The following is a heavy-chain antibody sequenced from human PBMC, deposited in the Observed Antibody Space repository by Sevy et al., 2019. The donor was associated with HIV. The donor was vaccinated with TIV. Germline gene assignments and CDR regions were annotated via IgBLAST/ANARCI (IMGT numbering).Heavy chain of an antibody. CDR3: TRVRGTISPYYYYGMDV. CDR2: IRSKTYGGTT. V-gene: IGHV3-49*03. J-gene: IGHJ6*02. D-gene: IGHD3-16*01. Sequence: GGSLRLSCTASEFTFGDYAMSWCRQAPGKGLEWVGFIRSKTYGGTTEYAASAKGRFTISRDDSKSIAYLQMNSLKTEDTAVYYCTRVRGTISPYYYYGMDVWGQGTTVTVSS. CDR1: EFTFGDYA.